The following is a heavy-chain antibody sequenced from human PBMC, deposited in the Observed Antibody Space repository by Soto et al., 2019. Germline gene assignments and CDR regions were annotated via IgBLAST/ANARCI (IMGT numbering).Heavy chain of an antibody. CDR2: INPNSGGT. V-gene: IGHV1-2*04. Sequence: QVQLVQSGAEVKTPGASVKVSCKASGYTFTAYYVHWVRLAPGQGLEWMGWINPNSGGTNYAQTFQGWVTMTRDTSVSTAYMHLTRLTSDDTAVYYCAADLGSYTSKRNAFDIWGQGTMVTVSS. D-gene: IGHD1-26*01. CDR3: AADLGSYTSKRNAFDI. J-gene: IGHJ3*02. CDR1: GYTFTAYY.